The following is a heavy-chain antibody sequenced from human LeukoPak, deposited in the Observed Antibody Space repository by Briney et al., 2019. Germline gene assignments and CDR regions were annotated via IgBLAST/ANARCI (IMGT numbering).Heavy chain of an antibody. J-gene: IGHJ4*02. CDR1: GYTFTGYY. CDR2: ISAYNGNT. D-gene: IGHD1-26*01. Sequence: ASVKVSCKASGYTFTGYYMHWVRQAPGQGLEWMGWISAYNGNTNYAQKLQGRVTMTTDTSTSTAYMELRSLRSDDTAVYYCARDLLENPGGATGHDYWGQGTLVTVSS. CDR3: ARDLLENPGGATGHDY. V-gene: IGHV1-18*04.